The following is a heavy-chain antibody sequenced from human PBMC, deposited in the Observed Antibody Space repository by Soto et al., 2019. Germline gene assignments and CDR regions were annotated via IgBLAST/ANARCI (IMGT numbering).Heavy chain of an antibody. CDR1: GGTFSSNS. J-gene: IGHJ5*02. Sequence: SVKVSCKASGGTFSSNSITWVRQAPGQGLEWVGRIIPILNMAKYAQKFQGRVTITADKSTSTAYMELSSLRSEDTAVYYCSRGCTSNSCYAAPWGQGTLVTVSS. CDR3: SRGCTSNSCYAAP. D-gene: IGHD2-2*01. V-gene: IGHV1-69*02. CDR2: IIPILNMA.